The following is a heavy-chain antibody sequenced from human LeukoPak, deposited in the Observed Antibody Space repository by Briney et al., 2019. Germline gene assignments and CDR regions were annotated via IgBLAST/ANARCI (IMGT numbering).Heavy chain of an antibody. CDR3: ARDHDYDSGSYPLDY. CDR1: GGSISSYY. V-gene: IGHV4-59*12. CDR2: IYYSGST. D-gene: IGHD3-10*01. Sequence: SETLSLTCTVSGGSISSYYWSWIRQPPGKGLEWIGYIYYSGSTNYNPSLKSRVTISVDTSKNQFSLKLSSVTAADTAVYYCARDHDYDSGSYPLDYWGQGTLVTVSS. J-gene: IGHJ4*02.